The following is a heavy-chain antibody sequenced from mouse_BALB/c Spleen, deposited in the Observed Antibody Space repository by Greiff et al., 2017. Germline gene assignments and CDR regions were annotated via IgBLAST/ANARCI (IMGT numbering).Heavy chain of an antibody. D-gene: IGHD2-14*01. V-gene: IGHV5-4*02. CDR1: GFTFSDYY. Sequence: EVKVVESGGGLVKPGGSLKLSCAASGFTFSDYYMYWVRQTPEKRLEWVATISDGGSYTYYPDSVKGRFTISRDNAKNNLYLQMSSLKSEDTAMYYCARAGKVSQKLFAYWGQGTLVTVSA. CDR3: ARAGKVSQKLFAY. CDR2: ISDGGSYT. J-gene: IGHJ3*01.